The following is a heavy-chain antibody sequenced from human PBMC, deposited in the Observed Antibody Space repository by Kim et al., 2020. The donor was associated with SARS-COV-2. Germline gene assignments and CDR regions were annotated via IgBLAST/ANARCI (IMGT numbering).Heavy chain of an antibody. CDR1: GGSFSGYY. Sequence: SETLSLTCAVYGGSFSGYYWSWIRQPPGKGLEWIGEINHSGSTNYNPSLKSRVTISVDTSKNQFSLKLSSVTAADTAVYYCASTHLYYYGSGKLSNAFDIWGQGTMVTVSS. J-gene: IGHJ3*02. CDR3: ASTHLYYYGSGKLSNAFDI. D-gene: IGHD3-10*01. CDR2: INHSGST. V-gene: IGHV4-34*01.